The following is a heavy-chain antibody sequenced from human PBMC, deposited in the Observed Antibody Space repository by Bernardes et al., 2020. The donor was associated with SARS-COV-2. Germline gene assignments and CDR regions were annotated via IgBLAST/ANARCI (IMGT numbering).Heavy chain of an antibody. CDR2: ISGSGNTT. V-gene: IGHV3-23*01. Sequence: VGSLIRSCAASGFTFPKYDMSWVRQAPGQGLEWVSGISGSGNTTYYADSVKGRFTISRDNSKNTLFLQMDSLRAEDTAVYYCAKDDDRPLFGAPGFDSWGQATLVTVSS. CDR1: GFTFPKYD. J-gene: IGHJ4*02. D-gene: IGHD3-3*01. CDR3: AKDDDRPLFGAPGFDS.